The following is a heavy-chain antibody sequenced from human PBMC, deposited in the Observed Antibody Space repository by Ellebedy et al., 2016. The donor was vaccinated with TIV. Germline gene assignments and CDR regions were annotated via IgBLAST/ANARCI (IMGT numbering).Heavy chain of an antibody. CDR1: GYTFTSYY. CDR2: INPSGGST. Sequence: ASVKVSCXASGYTFTSYYMHWVRQAPGQGLEWMGIINPSGGSTSYAQKFQGRVTMTRDTSTSTVYMELSSLRSEDTAVYYCARVRAPDQYMNWNSGADEWGQGTLVTVSP. D-gene: IGHD1-7*01. J-gene: IGHJ4*02. CDR3: ARVRAPDQYMNWNSGADE. V-gene: IGHV1-46*01.